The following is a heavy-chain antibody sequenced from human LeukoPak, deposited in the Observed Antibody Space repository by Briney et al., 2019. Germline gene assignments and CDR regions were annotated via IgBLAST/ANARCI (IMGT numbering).Heavy chain of an antibody. CDR1: GFSITSYY. CDR2: IHYSGST. D-gene: IGHD1-26*01. Sequence: TSETLSLTCTVSGFSITSYYWSWIRQPPGKGLEWIGLIHYSGSTTYNPSLKSRVTISIDTSKNQFSLQLSSVTAADTAVYYCARDIREVGATHYFDYWGQGTLVTVTS. CDR3: ARDIREVGATHYFDY. J-gene: IGHJ4*02. V-gene: IGHV4-59*01.